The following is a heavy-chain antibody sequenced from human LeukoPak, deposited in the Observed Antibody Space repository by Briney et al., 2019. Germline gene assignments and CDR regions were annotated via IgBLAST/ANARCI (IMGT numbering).Heavy chain of an antibody. V-gene: IGHV1-18*04. CDR1: GYTFTSYY. D-gene: IGHD3-9*01. Sequence: GASVKASCKASGYTFTSYYMHWVRQAPGQGLEWMGWISAYNGNTNYAQKLQGRVTMTTDTSTSTAYMELRSLRSDDTAVYYCARDVLRYFDWLFNTNDAFDIWGQGTMVTVSS. CDR3: ARDVLRYFDWLFNTNDAFDI. J-gene: IGHJ3*02. CDR2: ISAYNGNT.